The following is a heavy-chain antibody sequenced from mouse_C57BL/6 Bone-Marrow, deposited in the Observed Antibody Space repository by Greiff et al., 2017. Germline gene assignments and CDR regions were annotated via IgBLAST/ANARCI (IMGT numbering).Heavy chain of an antibody. CDR3: ARVTTVVAGYYFDY. CDR1: GYTFTDYY. J-gene: IGHJ2*01. CDR2: INPNNGGT. V-gene: IGHV1-26*01. Sequence: EVQLQQSGPELVKPGASVKISCKASGYTFTDYYMNWVKQSHGKSLEWIGDINPNNGGTSYNQKFKGKATLTVDKSSSTAYMELRSLTSEDSAVYYGARVTTVVAGYYFDYWGQGTTLTVSS. D-gene: IGHD1-1*01.